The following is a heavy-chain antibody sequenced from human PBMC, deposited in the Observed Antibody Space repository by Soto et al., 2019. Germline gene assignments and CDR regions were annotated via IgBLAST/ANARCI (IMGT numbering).Heavy chain of an antibody. CDR3: ARVGIAAAGTYYYGMDV. Sequence: ASVKVSCKASGYTFTSYDINWVRQATGQGLERMGWMNPNSGNTGYAQKFQGRVTMTRNTSISTAYMELSSLRSEDTAVYYCARVGIAAAGTYYYGMDVWGQGTTVTVSS. V-gene: IGHV1-8*01. CDR2: MNPNSGNT. D-gene: IGHD6-13*01. CDR1: GYTFTSYD. J-gene: IGHJ6*02.